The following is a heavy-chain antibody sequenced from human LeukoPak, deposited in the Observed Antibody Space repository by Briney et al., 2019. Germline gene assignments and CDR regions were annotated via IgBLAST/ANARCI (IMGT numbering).Heavy chain of an antibody. D-gene: IGHD5-24*01. Sequence: SETLSLTCTVYGGPFSGYYWSWIRQFPGKGLEWIGEINHSGSTTYIPSLKSRVTISVDTSKNQFSLRLSSVTAADTAVYYCARGLWLQLGVDAFDIWGQGTMVTVFS. CDR3: ARGLWLQLGVDAFDI. J-gene: IGHJ3*02. V-gene: IGHV4-34*01. CDR2: INHSGST. CDR1: GGPFSGYY.